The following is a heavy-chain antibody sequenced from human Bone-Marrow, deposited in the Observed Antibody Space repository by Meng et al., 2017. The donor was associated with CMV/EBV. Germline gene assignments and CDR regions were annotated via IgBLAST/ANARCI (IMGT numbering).Heavy chain of an antibody. Sequence: GGSLRLSCAASGFTLNNAWMTWVRQVPGRGLEWLGRIKSGTDGGTADYAAPVKGRFVNSRDDSKTTLYLQMNCLQVEDTAVYYCCTASEYNHYDSKKRSDFWGQGTLVTVSS. V-gene: IGHV3-15*05. D-gene: IGHD3-16*01. J-gene: IGHJ4*02. CDR3: CTASEYNHYDSKKRSDF. CDR2: IKSGTDGGTA. CDR1: GFTLNNAW.